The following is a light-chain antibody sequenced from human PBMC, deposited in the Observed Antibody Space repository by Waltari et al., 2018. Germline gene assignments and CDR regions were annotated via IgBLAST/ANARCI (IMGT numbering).Light chain of an antibody. CDR3: QKYNDVPQP. Sequence: DIQMTQSPSSLSASVGDRVTISCRASQDINIHLAWYQQKPGKVPDLPIYAASTLRSGVPSRFSGGGSGTYFTLTISSLQPEDFATYYCQKYNDVPQPFGGGTKVEMK. CDR2: AAS. V-gene: IGKV1-27*01. J-gene: IGKJ4*01. CDR1: QDINIH.